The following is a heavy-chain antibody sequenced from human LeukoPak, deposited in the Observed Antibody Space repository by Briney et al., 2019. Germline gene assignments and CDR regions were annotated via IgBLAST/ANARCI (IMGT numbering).Heavy chain of an antibody. CDR2: IYHSGST. CDR1: GYSISSGYY. D-gene: IGHD6-13*01. CDR3: ARADYSSTWSHDYYYMDV. Sequence: SETLSLTCTVSGYSISSGYYWGWIRQPPGKGLEWIGSIYHSGSTYYNPSLKSRVTISVDTSKNQFSLKLSSVTAADTAVYYCARADYSSTWSHDYYYMDVWGKGTAVTVSS. V-gene: IGHV4-38-2*02. J-gene: IGHJ6*03.